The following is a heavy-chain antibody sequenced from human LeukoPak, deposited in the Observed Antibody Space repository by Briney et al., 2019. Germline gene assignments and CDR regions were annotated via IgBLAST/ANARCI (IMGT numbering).Heavy chain of an antibody. CDR2: INHSGST. J-gene: IGHJ4*02. CDR3: ARGPDCGGDCYPSY. V-gene: IGHV4-34*01. D-gene: IGHD2-21*02. Sequence: SETLSLTCAVYGGSFSGYYWSWIRQPPGKGLEWIGEINHSGSTNYNPSLKSRVTISVDTSKNQFSLKLSSVTAADTAVYYCARGPDCGGDCYPSYWGQGTLDTVSS. CDR1: GGSFSGYY.